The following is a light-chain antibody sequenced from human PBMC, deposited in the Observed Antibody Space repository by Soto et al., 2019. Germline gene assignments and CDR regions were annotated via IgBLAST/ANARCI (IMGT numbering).Light chain of an antibody. CDR3: QTWGTGIDWV. CDR1: SGHSSYA. Sequence: QSVLTQSPSASASLGASVKLTCTLSSGHSSYAIAWHQQQPEKGPRFLMKVTSDGGHFKGDGVPDRFSASSSGAERYLIISSLHSEDEADYYCQTWGTGIDWVFGGGTKLTVL. V-gene: IGLV4-69*01. CDR2: VTSDGGH. J-gene: IGLJ3*02.